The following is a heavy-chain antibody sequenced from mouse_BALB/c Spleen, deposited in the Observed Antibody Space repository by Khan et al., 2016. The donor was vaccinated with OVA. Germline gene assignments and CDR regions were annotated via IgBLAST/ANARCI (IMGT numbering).Heavy chain of an antibody. CDR2: INPTSGYT. J-gene: IGHJ2*01. CDR1: GYTFTTYW. V-gene: IGHV1-7*01. CDR3: TRDRIYY. Sequence: QVHVKQSGAELAKPGASVQMSCKASGYTFTTYWMHWVKQRPGQGLEWIGYINPTSGYTDYSENFKDKATLSADKSSSTAYMQLSRLTSEDSAVYYCTRDRIYYWGQGTTLTVSS.